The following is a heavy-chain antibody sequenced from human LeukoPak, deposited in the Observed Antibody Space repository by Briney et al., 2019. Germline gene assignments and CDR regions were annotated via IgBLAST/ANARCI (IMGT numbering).Heavy chain of an antibody. CDR1: GFTFSSYG. V-gene: IGHV3-30*02. J-gene: IGHJ1*01. CDR2: IRYDGSNK. Sequence: PGGSLRLSCAASGFTFSSYGMHWVRQAPGKGLEWVAFIRYDGSNKYYADSVKGRFTISRDNSKSTLYLQMNSLRAEDTAVYYCAKDQKLPPSNILYFQHWGQGTLVTVSS. D-gene: IGHD6-13*01. CDR3: AKDQKLPPSNILYFQH.